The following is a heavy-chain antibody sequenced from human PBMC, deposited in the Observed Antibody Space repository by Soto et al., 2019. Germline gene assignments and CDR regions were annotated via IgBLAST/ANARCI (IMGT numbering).Heavy chain of an antibody. D-gene: IGHD5-12*01. CDR1: GASIRSYY. V-gene: IGHV4-4*08. J-gene: IGHJ4*02. Sequence: PSETLSLTCSVSGASIRSYYWHWIRQPPGKGLEWIGYVYTSDYTRYSSSLKSRVTMSVDTSKNQFSLKLSSVTAADTAVYYCAREGSPQIVAPDYWGQGTLVTVSS. CDR3: AREGSPQIVAPDY. CDR2: VYTSDYT.